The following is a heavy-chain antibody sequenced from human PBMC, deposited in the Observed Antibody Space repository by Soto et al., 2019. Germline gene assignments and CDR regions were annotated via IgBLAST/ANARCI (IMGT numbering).Heavy chain of an antibody. CDR2: ISGSGGST. CDR3: ASPGYYYDISGLLGFGD. J-gene: IGHJ4*02. V-gene: IGHV3-23*01. Sequence: EVQLLESGGGLVQPGGSLRLSCAASGFTFSSYAMSWVRQAPGKGLEWVSAISGSGGSTYYADSVKGRFTISRDNSKNTLYQQMNSLRAEDTAVYYCASPGYYYDISGLLGFGDWGQGTLVTVSS. CDR1: GFTFSSYA. D-gene: IGHD3-22*01.